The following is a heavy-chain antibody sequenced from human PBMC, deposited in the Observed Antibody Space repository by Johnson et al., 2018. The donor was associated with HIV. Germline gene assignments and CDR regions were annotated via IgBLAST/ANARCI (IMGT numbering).Heavy chain of an antibody. Sequence: EVQLVESGGGLIQPGGSLRLSCAASGFTVSSNYMSWVRQAPGKGLEWVSAISGSGGSTYYADSVEGRFTISRDNAKNSLYLQMNSLRAEDTAVYYCAKTITMIGRFDAFDIWGQGTMVTVSS. CDR2: SGSGGST. CDR1: GFTVSSNY. V-gene: IGHV3-66*03. J-gene: IGHJ3*02. CDR3: AKTITMIGRFDAFDI. D-gene: IGHD3-22*01.